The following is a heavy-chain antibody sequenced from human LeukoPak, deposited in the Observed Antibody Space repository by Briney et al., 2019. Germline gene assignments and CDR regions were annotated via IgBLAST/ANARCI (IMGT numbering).Heavy chain of an antibody. D-gene: IGHD6-19*01. Sequence: SVKVSCKASGGTFSSYTTSWVRQVPGQGLEWMGRIIPILGIANYAQKFQGRVTITADKSTSTAYMELSSLRSEDTAVYYCARGIDSSGVDYWGQGTLVTVSS. V-gene: IGHV1-69*02. CDR2: IIPILGIA. J-gene: IGHJ4*02. CDR3: ARGIDSSGVDY. CDR1: GGTFSSYT.